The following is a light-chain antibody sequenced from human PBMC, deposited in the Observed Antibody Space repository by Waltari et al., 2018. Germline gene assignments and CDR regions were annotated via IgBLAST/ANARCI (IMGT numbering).Light chain of an antibody. V-gene: IGLV2-14*03. CDR2: DVS. Sequence: QSALTQPACVSGAPGQSITISCTGTSSDVGGYNSVSWYQDHPGQAPKVIIYDVSDRPSGISERFSGSKSGNTASLTISGLQAEDEADYYCSSQSSDNVVLFGGGNKLTVL. CDR1: SSDVGGYNS. CDR3: SSQSSDNVVL. J-gene: IGLJ2*01.